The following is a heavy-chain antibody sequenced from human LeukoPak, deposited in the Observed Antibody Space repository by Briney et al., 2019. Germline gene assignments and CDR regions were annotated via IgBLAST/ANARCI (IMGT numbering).Heavy chain of an antibody. CDR2: IYYSGNT. Sequence: SETLSPTCTVSGGSISSYYGSWIRQPPGKGLEWIGYIYYSGNTNYNPSLKSRVTMSVDTSKNQFSLKLSSVTAADTAVYYCARSGALTGYLFWGQGTLVTVSS. V-gene: IGHV4-59*01. J-gene: IGHJ4*02. D-gene: IGHD3-9*01. CDR1: GGSISSYY. CDR3: ARSGALTGYLF.